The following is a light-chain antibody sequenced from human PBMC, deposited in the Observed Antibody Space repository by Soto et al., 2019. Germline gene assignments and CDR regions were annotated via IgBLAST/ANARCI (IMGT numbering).Light chain of an antibody. Sequence: DIQMTQSPSTLSASVGDRVTITCRASQSISSWLAWYQQKPGKTPKLLIYKASSLESGVPSRFSGSGSGTEFTLTNSSLQPVDFATYYCQQYNSYSHTFGQGTKLEIK. CDR2: KAS. CDR3: QQYNSYSHT. V-gene: IGKV1-5*03. J-gene: IGKJ2*01. CDR1: QSISSW.